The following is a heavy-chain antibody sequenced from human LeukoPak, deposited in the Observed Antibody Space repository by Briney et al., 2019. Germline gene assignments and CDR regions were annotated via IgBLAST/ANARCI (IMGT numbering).Heavy chain of an antibody. CDR2: IYYSGST. Sequence: PSQTLSLTCTVSGGSISSGGYYWSWIRQHPGKGPEWIGYIYYSGSTYYNPSLKSRVTISVDTSKNQFSLKLSSVTAADTAVYYCARVAHYDSSGSRPLDAFDIWGQGTMVTVSS. CDR1: GGSISSGGYY. V-gene: IGHV4-31*03. J-gene: IGHJ3*02. CDR3: ARVAHYDSSGSRPLDAFDI. D-gene: IGHD3-22*01.